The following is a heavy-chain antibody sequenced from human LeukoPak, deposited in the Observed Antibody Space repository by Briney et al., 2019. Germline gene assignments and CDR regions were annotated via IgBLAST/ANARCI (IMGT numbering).Heavy chain of an antibody. CDR2: IDQDGSEN. CDR3: VRDQGAAGDY. D-gene: IGHD6-13*01. Sequence: GGSLRLSCAASGFTFSKYWMTWVRQAPGKGLEWVANIDQDGSENFYVDSVQGRFTISRDNAKNSLYLQMNSLRLDDTALYYCVRDQGAAGDYWGQGTLVTVSS. CDR1: GFTFSKYW. J-gene: IGHJ4*02. V-gene: IGHV3-7*01.